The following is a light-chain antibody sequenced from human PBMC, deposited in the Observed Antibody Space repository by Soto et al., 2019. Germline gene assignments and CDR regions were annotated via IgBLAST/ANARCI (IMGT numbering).Light chain of an antibody. J-gene: IGKJ1*01. Sequence: IRLTQAAATLSVYAKERATLSCRASQSISINLAWYQQKPGQAPRLLIYGASTRATGIPARFSGSGSGTEFTLIISSLQSEDFAIYYCQQYNKWPRTFGQGTKVDIK. CDR1: QSISIN. V-gene: IGKV3-15*01. CDR3: QQYNKWPRT. CDR2: GAS.